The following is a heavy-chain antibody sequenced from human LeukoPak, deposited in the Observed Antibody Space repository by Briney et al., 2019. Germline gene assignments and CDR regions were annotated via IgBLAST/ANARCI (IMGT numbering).Heavy chain of an antibody. Sequence: PGGSLRLSCAASGFTFTRHSMNWVRQAPGKGLEWVSAISGSGGNTFYADSVKGRFTISRDNSKTTLYLQMNSLRAEDTAVYYCARGLPYYYDSSGYYDYFDYWGQGTLVTVSS. CDR2: ISGSGGNT. CDR1: GFTFTRHS. CDR3: ARGLPYYYDSSGYYDYFDY. J-gene: IGHJ4*02. D-gene: IGHD3-22*01. V-gene: IGHV3-23*01.